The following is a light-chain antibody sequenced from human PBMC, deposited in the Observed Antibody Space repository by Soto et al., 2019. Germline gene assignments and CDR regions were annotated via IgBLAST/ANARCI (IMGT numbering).Light chain of an antibody. Sequence: IVLTQSPATLSLSPGEDATLSCRASLSVNTFLAWYQQKPGQAPRLLIYDASNRVTGIPPRFSGSGSGTDFTLTISSLEPEDFVFYYCQQRSNWGITFGQGTRLEIK. CDR1: LSVNTF. J-gene: IGKJ5*01. V-gene: IGKV3-11*01. CDR2: DAS. CDR3: QQRSNWGIT.